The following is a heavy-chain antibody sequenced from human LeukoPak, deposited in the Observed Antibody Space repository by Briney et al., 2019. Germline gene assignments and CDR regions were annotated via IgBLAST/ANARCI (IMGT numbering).Heavy chain of an antibody. Sequence: PGRSLRLSCAASGFTFSSYGMHWVRQAPGKGLGWVAVISYDGSNKYYADSVKGRFTISRDNSKNTLYLQMNSLRVEDTAVYYCAIDPNWGTHSWGQGVLVTVSS. D-gene: IGHD7-27*01. CDR1: GFTFSSYG. V-gene: IGHV3-30*03. J-gene: IGHJ4*02. CDR3: AIDPNWGTHS. CDR2: ISYDGSNK.